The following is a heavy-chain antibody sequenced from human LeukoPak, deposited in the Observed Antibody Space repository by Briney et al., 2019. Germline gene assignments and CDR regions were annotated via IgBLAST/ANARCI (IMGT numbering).Heavy chain of an antibody. CDR1: GFTFSSYE. D-gene: IGHD3-10*01. J-gene: IGHJ6*03. V-gene: IGHV3-48*03. CDR2: ISSSGSTI. Sequence: GGSLRLSCAASGFTFSSYEMNWVRQAPGKGLEWVSYISSSGSTIYYADSVKGRFTISRDNAKNTLYLQMNSLRAEDTAVYYCARGPLFYYYYMDVWGKGTTVTVSS. CDR3: ARGPLFYYYYMDV.